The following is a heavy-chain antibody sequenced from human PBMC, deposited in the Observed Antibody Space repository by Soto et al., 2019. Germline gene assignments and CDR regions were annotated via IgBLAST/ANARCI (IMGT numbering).Heavy chain of an antibody. V-gene: IGHV3-30*18. J-gene: IGHJ6*02. D-gene: IGHD1-26*01. CDR2: ISYDGSNK. CDR1: GFTFSSYG. Sequence: PGGSLRLSCAASGFTFSSYGMHWVRQAPGKGLEWVAVISYDGSNKYYADSVKGRFTISRDNSKNTLYLQMNSLRAEDTAVYYCAKDYDPLEWESSSRDYYGMDVWGQGTTVTVSS. CDR3: AKDYDPLEWESSSRDYYGMDV.